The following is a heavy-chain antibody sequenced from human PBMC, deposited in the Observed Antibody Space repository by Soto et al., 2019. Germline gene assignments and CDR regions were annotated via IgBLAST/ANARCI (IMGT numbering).Heavy chain of an antibody. CDR2: ISGSGGST. V-gene: IGHV3-23*01. CDR1: GFTFSSYA. J-gene: IGHJ6*02. CDR3: AKAPYDFWSGYYTADYYYYGMDV. Sequence: EVQLLESGGGLVQPGGSLRLSCAASGFTFSSYAMSWVRQAPGKGLEWVSAISGSGGSTYYADSVKGRFTISRDNSKNTLYLQMNSLRAEDTAVYYCAKAPYDFWSGYYTADYYYYGMDVWGQGTTVTVSS. D-gene: IGHD3-3*01.